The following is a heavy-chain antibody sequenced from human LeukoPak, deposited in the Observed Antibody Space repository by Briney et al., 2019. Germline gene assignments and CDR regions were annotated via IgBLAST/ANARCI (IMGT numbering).Heavy chain of an antibody. J-gene: IGHJ4*02. Sequence: SETLSLTCTVSGGSISNYYWSWIRQPAGKGLEWIGRIYTSGSTNYSPSLKSRVTMSVDTSKNQFSLKVSSVTAADTAVYYCARGAGGATHEAFDFWGQGTLVTVSS. CDR1: GGSISNYY. CDR2: IYTSGST. V-gene: IGHV4-4*07. D-gene: IGHD2-15*01. CDR3: ARGAGGATHEAFDF.